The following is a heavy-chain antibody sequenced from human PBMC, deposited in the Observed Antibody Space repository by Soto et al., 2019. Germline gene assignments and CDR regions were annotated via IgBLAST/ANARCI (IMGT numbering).Heavy chain of an antibody. Sequence: QVQLVEAGGGVVQPGRSLRLSCAASGFTFSNYGMHWVRQAPGKGLEWVAVISYDGSNKNYVDSVKGRFTISRDNSKNTLFLQMNSLSAEDTAVYYCAKEGGGSSSPPDYWGQGTLVTVSS. CDR2: ISYDGSNK. V-gene: IGHV3-30*18. J-gene: IGHJ4*02. D-gene: IGHD6-6*01. CDR1: GFTFSNYG. CDR3: AKEGGGSSSPPDY.